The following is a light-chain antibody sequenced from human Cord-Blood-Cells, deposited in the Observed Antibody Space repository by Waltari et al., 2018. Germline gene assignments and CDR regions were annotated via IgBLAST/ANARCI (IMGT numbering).Light chain of an antibody. CDR2: SDS. V-gene: IGLV3-9*01. J-gene: IGLJ3*02. CDR1: NIGSKN. Sequence: SYELTQPLSVSVALGQTARITCGGNNIGSKNVHWYQQKPGQAPVLGIYSDSNRPSGIPERFSGSNSGNTATLTISRAQAGDEADYYCQVWDSSTAVFGGGTKLTVL. CDR3: QVWDSSTAV.